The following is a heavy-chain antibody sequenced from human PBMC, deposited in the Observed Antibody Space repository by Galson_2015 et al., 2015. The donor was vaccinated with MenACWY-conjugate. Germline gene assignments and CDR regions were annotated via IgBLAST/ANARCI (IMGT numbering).Heavy chain of an antibody. CDR1: GGTFSRHA. Sequence: SVKVSCKASGGTFSRHAISWVRQAPGQGLEWMGGIIPPYDTTNYAQKFKGRVTLTADKSTSTAYMELARLRSADTAVYYCATSPQIDDRTVLPAATWYFQRWGQGTLVTVSP. CDR2: IIPPYDTT. J-gene: IGHJ1*01. V-gene: IGHV1-69*06. D-gene: IGHD2-2*01. CDR3: ATSPQIDDRTVLPAATWYFQR.